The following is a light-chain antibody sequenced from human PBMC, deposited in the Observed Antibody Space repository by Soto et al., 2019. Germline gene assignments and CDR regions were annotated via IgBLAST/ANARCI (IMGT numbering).Light chain of an antibody. CDR2: DVS. CDR3: QQYNSYSRT. V-gene: IGKV1-5*01. CDR1: QSISDS. Sequence: DIQMTQSPSSLSASVGDRVTITCRASQSISDSLAWYQQKRGKAPYIXISDVSSLERGVPSRFRGSGSGTEFTLTISSMQPDDFATYYCQQYNSYSRTFGQGTKVEIK. J-gene: IGKJ2*01.